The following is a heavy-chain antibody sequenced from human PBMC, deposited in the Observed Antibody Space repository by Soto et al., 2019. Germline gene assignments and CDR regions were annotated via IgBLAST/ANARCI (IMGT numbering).Heavy chain of an antibody. D-gene: IGHD5-18*01. J-gene: IGHJ4*02. Sequence: GGSLRLSCAASGFTFDDYTMHWVRQAPGKGLEWVSLISWDGGSTYYADSVKGRFTISRDNSKNSLYLQMNSLRTEDTALYYCAKDMRRGYSYGYVDYWGQGTLVTVSS. CDR1: GFTFDDYT. CDR2: ISWDGGST. CDR3: AKDMRRGYSYGYVDY. V-gene: IGHV3-43*01.